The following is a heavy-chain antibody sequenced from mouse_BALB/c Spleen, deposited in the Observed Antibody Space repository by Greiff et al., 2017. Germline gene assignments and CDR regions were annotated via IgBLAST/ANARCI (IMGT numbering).Heavy chain of an antibody. Sequence: QVQLQQSGAELVRPGTSVKVSCKASGYAFTNYLIEWVKQRPGQGLEWIGVINPGSGGTNYNEKFKGKATLTADKSSSTAYMQLSSLTSDDSAVYFCARGGDYYGRWFAYGGQGTLVTVSA. J-gene: IGHJ3*01. V-gene: IGHV1-54*01. CDR3: ARGGDYYGRWFAY. CDR2: INPGSGGT. D-gene: IGHD1-1*01. CDR1: GYAFTNYL.